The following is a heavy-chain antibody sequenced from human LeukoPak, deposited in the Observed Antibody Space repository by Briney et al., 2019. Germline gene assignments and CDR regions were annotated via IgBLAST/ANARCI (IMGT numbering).Heavy chain of an antibody. J-gene: IGHJ3*02. CDR2: ISSSSSNI. Sequence: GGSLRLSCAASGFTFSSYNMNWVRQAPGKGLEWVSYISSSSSNIYYADSVKGRFTISRDNAKNSLFLQMNSLRAEDTAVYYCARDLVTMRAFDIWGQGTMVTVSS. D-gene: IGHD4-11*01. V-gene: IGHV3-48*01. CDR1: GFTFSSYN. CDR3: ARDLVTMRAFDI.